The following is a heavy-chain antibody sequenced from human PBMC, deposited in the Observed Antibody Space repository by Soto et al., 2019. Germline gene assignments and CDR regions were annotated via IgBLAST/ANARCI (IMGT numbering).Heavy chain of an antibody. CDR1: GWTVSSYR. CDR3: AKSTVAGKVFVSGMDV. V-gene: IGHV3-23*01. D-gene: IGHD6-19*01. CDR2: TRGSGDSR. Sequence: RRSGAPCGWTVSSYRWCWFHQAPGKGLEWVSGTRGSGDSRYYAASVKGRFTVSRDNSKSTLYLQMNSLRVGDTAVYYCAKSTVAGKVFVSGMDVWGQGTTVPVSS. J-gene: IGHJ6*02.